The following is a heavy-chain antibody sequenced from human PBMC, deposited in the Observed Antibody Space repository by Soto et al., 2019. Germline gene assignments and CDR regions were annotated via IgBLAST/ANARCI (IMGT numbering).Heavy chain of an antibody. D-gene: IGHD3-16*01. CDR1: GYTFTSYY. V-gene: IGHV1-46*03. J-gene: IGHJ4*02. Sequence: QVQLVQSGAEVKKPGASVKVSCQASGYTFTSYYMHWVRQAPGQGLGWRGIINPSGGSTSYAQKSQGRVTMTRDTSTSTVYMELSSLRSEDTAVYYCARDMGGNVTLDYWGQGTLVTVSS. CDR3: ARDMGGNVTLDY. CDR2: INPSGGST.